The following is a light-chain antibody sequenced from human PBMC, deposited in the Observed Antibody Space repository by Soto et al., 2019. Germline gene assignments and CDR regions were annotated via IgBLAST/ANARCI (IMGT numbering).Light chain of an antibody. CDR3: SSYTRSSTLV. CDR1: SSDVGVYNY. CDR2: EVS. Sequence: QSVLTQPASVSGSPGQSITISCTGTSSDVGVYNYVSWYQQHPGKAPKLMIYEVSNRPSGVSNRFSGSKSGNTAALTNSGLQAEDEADYYCSSYTRSSTLVFGGGTQLAVL. J-gene: IGLJ3*02. V-gene: IGLV2-14*01.